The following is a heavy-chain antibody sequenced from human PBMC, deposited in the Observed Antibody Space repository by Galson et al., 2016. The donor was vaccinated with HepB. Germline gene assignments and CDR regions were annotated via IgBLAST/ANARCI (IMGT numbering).Heavy chain of an antibody. CDR1: DESIMTHY. J-gene: IGHJ4*02. D-gene: IGHD1-20*01. V-gene: IGHV4-59*11. CDR3: ARGTRFSYKWSFDS. CDR2: THSSGNS. Sequence: ETLSLTCDVSDESIMTHYWSWIRQSPGKGLEWLGHTHSSGNSKYNPSLTSRVTMSLDTSRSRFSLRLRSVTAADTAVYFCARGTRFSYKWSFDSWGQGALVTVSS.